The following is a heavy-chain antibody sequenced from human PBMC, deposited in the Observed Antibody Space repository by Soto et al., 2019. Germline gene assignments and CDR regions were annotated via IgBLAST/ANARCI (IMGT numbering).Heavy chain of an antibody. J-gene: IGHJ3*02. Sequence: PSETLSLTCTVSGGSISSYYWSWIRQPPGKGLEWIGYIYYSGSTNYNPSLKSRVTISVDTSKNQFSLKLSSVTAADTAVYYCARDGAADPIEYSYGYLAFDIWGQGTMVTVSS. CDR2: IYYSGST. V-gene: IGHV4-59*01. CDR1: GGSISSYY. D-gene: IGHD5-18*01. CDR3: ARDGAADPIEYSYGYLAFDI.